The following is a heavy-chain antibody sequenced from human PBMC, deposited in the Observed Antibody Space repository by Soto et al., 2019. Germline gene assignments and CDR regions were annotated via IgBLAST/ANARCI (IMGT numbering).Heavy chain of an antibody. CDR3: AKATATGGGAFDI. V-gene: IGHV3-23*01. D-gene: IGHD2-8*02. J-gene: IGHJ3*02. CDR2: ILVGGST. CDR1: GFICTSYD. Sequence: GGSLRLSCAASGFICTSYDMSWVRQAPGKGLEWVSTILVGGSTHYEDSVKGRFTISRDRSKNTVYLQMNSLTAGATAVYYCAKATATGGGAFDICGQGTMVTVSS.